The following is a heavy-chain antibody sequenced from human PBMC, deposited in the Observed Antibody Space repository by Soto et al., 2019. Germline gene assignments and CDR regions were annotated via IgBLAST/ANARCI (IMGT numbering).Heavy chain of an antibody. D-gene: IGHD5-18*01. V-gene: IGHV1-69*01. Sequence: QVQLVQSGAEVKKSGSSVRVSCKTFGGVFSSFAISWVRQAPGQGLEWMGGIIPIFGSANYAQKFQGRVTITADDSTTTVYLELSSLRSEDTAVYYCARGRGNSALVTTFAYWGQGTRVTVSS. CDR2: IIPIFGSA. J-gene: IGHJ4*02. CDR1: GGVFSSFA. CDR3: ARGRGNSALVTTFAY.